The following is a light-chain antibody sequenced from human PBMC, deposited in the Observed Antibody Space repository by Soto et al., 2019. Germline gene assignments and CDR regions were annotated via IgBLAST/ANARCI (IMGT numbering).Light chain of an antibody. CDR1: SGHSTYA. CDR3: QTWGTGIWV. Sequence: QSVLTQSPSASASLGASVKLTCTLSSGHSTYAIAWHQQQPEKGPRYLMKLNSDGSHSKGDGIPDRFSGSSSGAECYLTISSLQSEDEADYYCQTWGTGIWVFGGGTQLTVL. J-gene: IGLJ3*02. CDR2: LNSDGSH. V-gene: IGLV4-69*01.